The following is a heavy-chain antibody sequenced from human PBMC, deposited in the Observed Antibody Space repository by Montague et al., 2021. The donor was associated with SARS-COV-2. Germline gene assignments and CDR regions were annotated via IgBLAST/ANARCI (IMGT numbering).Heavy chain of an antibody. CDR1: GASFSGYH. J-gene: IGHJ5*02. Sequence: SETLSLTCAVYGASFSGYHWTWIRQSPGRGLEWIGEVIHRGKTSYNPSLQSRVTMSADTSKNQFSLHLKLVTAADTAVYYCARRLTGLAPPFDPWGQGTLVIVSS. CDR2: VIHRGKT. V-gene: IGHV4-34*12. D-gene: IGHD3/OR15-3a*01. CDR3: ARRLTGLAPPFDP.